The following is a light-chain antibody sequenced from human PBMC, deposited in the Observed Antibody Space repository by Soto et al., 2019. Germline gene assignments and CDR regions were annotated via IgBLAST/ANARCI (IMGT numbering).Light chain of an antibody. CDR3: QQYGSSVT. V-gene: IGKV3-20*01. CDR1: QSVSNTY. Sequence: EIVLTQSPGTLSLSPGDTATLSCRASQSVSNTYLAWYQQKPGQAPRLLIYGTSTRATGIPARFSGSGSGTEFTLTISSLQSEDFAVYYCQQYGSSVTFGQGTRLEIK. CDR2: GTS. J-gene: IGKJ5*01.